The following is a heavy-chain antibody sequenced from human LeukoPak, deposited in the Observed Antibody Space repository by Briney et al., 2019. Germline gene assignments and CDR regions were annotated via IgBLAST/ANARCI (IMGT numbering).Heavy chain of an antibody. CDR3: ARGGSGSYSLNY. CDR1: GYTFTSYD. CDR2: MNPNSGNT. Sequence: ASVKVSCKASGYTFTSYDINWVRQATGQGLEWMGWMNPNSGNTGYAQKFQGRVTMTRNTSISTAYMELSSLRSEGTAVYYCARGGSGSYSLNYWGQGTLVTVSS. D-gene: IGHD1-26*01. J-gene: IGHJ4*02. V-gene: IGHV1-8*01.